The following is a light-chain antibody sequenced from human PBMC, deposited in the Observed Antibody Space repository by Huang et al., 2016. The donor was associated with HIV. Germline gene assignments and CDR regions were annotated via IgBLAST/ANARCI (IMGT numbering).Light chain of an antibody. CDR3: QQYNNWLALT. CDR1: QSISTK. CDR2: DSS. V-gene: IGKV3D-15*01. J-gene: IGKJ4*01. Sequence: EIVMTQSPATLSVSPGERVTLSCRASQSISTKLAWYRQKPGQAPRLLIYDSSTRATGIPARFSGSGSGTEFTLTISSLQSEDSAVYYCQQYNNWLALTFGGGTKVEIK.